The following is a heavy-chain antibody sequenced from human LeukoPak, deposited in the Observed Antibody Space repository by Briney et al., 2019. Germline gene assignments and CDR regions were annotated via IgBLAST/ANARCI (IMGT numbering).Heavy chain of an antibody. J-gene: IGHJ5*02. D-gene: IGHD2-2*01. Sequence: SETLCLTCAVSGGSISSGGYSWSWIRQPPGKGLEWIGYIYHSGSTYYNPSLKSRVTISVDRSKNQFSLKLSSVTAADTAVYYCTRALVVPAAIYWFDPWGQGTLVTVSS. V-gene: IGHV4-30-2*01. CDR3: TRALVVPAAIYWFDP. CDR2: IYHSGST. CDR1: GGSISSGGYS.